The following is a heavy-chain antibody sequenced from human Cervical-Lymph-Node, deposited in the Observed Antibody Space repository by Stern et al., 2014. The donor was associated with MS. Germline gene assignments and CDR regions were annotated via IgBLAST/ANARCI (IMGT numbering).Heavy chain of an antibody. D-gene: IGHD3-9*01. J-gene: IGHJ4*02. CDR2: IRTKPHSYAT. CDR3: TSEPLDWTYYFDH. Sequence: EVQLVESGGGVVPPGGSLKLSCAASGITLSDSAVPCVRQASGKGLEWVGRIRTKPHSYATAYAASVKDRFTISRDDSKNMAYLQMNSLKTEDTAVYYCTSEPLDWTYYFDHWGQGTLVTVSS. V-gene: IGHV3-73*01. CDR1: GITLSDSA.